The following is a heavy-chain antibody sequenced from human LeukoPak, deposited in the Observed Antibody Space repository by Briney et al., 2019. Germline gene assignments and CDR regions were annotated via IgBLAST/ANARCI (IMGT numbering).Heavy chain of an antibody. CDR3: ARGTAMVRGVTTIFDY. CDR1: GFSFSSFS. V-gene: IGHV3-64*01. CDR2: ISSNGGST. J-gene: IGHJ4*02. D-gene: IGHD3-10*01. Sequence: PGGSLRLSCAASGFSFSSFSMSWVRQAPGKGLEYVSAISSNGGSTYYANSVKGRFTISRDNSKNTLYLQMGSLRAEDMAVYYCARGTAMVRGVTTIFDYWGQGTLVTVSS.